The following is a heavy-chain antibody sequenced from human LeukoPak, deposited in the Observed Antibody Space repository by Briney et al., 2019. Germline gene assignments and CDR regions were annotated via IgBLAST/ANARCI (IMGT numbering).Heavy chain of an antibody. CDR2: IKQDGSEK. J-gene: IGHJ4*02. CDR3: ARTAYGWLQANFDY. D-gene: IGHD5-24*01. V-gene: IGHV3-7*01. CDR1: GFTFSSYL. Sequence: PGGSLRLPCAAYGFTFSSYLMSWGRQAPGKGLEWVANIKQDGSEKYYVDSVKGRFTISRDNAKNSLYLQMNSLRAEDTAVYYSARTAYGWLQANFDYWGQGTLVTVSS.